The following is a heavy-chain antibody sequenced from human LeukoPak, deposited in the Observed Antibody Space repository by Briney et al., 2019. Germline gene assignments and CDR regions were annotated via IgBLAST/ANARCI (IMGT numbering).Heavy chain of an antibody. J-gene: IGHJ4*02. CDR3: ARGIAAADENFDY. CDR1: GYTFTGYY. V-gene: IGHV1-2*04. D-gene: IGHD6-13*01. CDR2: INPNSGGT. Sequence: ASVKVSCTASGYTFTGYYMHWVRQAPGQGLEWMGWINPNSGGTNYAQKFQGWVTMTRDTSISTAYMELSRLRSDDTAVYYCARGIAAADENFDYWGQGTLVTVSS.